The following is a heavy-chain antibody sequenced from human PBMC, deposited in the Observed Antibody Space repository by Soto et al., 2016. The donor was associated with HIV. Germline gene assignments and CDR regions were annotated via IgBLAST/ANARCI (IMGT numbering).Heavy chain of an antibody. Sequence: EVQLLESGGGLVRPGGSLRLSCVVSGITFSTYAMTWVRQAPGKGLEWVSGISGSGGTTLYADSVKGRFTISRDNSKNTLYLQMKNLRADDTAVYYCAKASGKFRIYYYYMDVWGKGTTVTVSS. CDR2: ISGSGGTT. V-gene: IGHV3-23*01. CDR1: GITFSTYA. J-gene: IGHJ6*03. CDR3: AKASGKFRIYYYYMDV. D-gene: IGHD3-3*01.